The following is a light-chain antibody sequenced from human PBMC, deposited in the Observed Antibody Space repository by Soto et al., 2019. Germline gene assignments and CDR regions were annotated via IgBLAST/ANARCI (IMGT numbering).Light chain of an antibody. Sequence: EILLTQSPGTLSLSPGERATLSCRASQSVSSSSLAWYQQKPGQAPRLLIYGASSRATGVPDRFSGSGSGTDFTLTISRLEPEDFAVYYGQQYGSSPSWTFGQGTKVDIK. V-gene: IGKV3-20*01. CDR2: GAS. CDR1: QSVSSSS. CDR3: QQYGSSPSWT. J-gene: IGKJ1*01.